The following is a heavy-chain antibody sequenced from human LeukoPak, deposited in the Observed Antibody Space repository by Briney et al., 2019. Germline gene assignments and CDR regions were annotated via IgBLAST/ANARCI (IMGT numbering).Heavy chain of an antibody. CDR1: GYTFTGYY. CDR3: ARGSY. J-gene: IGHJ4*02. Sequence: GASVKVSCKASGYTFTGYYIHWVRQAPGQGLEWMGWINPNSGGTNYAQKFQGRVTMTRDTSMELSRLRSDDTAVYYCARGSYWGQGTLVTVSS. CDR2: INPNSGGT. V-gene: IGHV1-2*02.